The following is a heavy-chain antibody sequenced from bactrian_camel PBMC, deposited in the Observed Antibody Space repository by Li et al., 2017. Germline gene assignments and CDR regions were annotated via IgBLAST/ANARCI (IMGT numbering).Heavy chain of an antibody. Sequence: HVQLVESGGGSVQAGGSLRLSCAPPGYPGSRRCMAWFRQAPGKEREGVAAIDPDGTTRYADSVKGRFTISRDNAKTTLTLQMNSLKPEDTAVYYCVNDIGSWYGLYAYWGQGTQVTVS. J-gene: IGHJ4*01. CDR2: IDPDGTT. V-gene: IGHV3S26*01. D-gene: IGHD1*01. CDR3: VNDIGSWYGLYAY. CDR1: GYPGSRRC.